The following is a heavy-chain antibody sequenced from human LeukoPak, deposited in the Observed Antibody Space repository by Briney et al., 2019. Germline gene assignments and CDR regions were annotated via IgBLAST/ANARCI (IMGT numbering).Heavy chain of an antibody. CDR1: GFTSIAYA. Sequence: GGSLRLSCVGSGFTSIAYALTWARQAPGKGLEWVSGISGGGVTTYYADSVKGRFTISRDNAKNLVYLQMSSLRAEDTAIYYCARDETYDYESNGYLDFWGQGTVVTVSS. CDR2: ISGGGVTT. CDR3: ARDETYDYESNGYLDF. V-gene: IGHV3-23*01. D-gene: IGHD3-22*01. J-gene: IGHJ4*02.